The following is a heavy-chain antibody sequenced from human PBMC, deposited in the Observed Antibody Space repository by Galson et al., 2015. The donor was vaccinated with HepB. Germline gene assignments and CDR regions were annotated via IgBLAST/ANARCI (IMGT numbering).Heavy chain of an antibody. CDR1: GFTFSSYA. Sequence: SLRLSCAASGFTFSSYAMSWVRQAPGKGLEWVSAISGGGGNTYYADSVKGRFTISRDNSKNTLYLQMNSLRAEDTAVYYCAKTPYSSGPTYYFDYWGQGTLVTVSS. J-gene: IGHJ4*02. D-gene: IGHD6-19*01. CDR2: ISGGGGNT. CDR3: AKTPYSSGPTYYFDY. V-gene: IGHV3-23*01.